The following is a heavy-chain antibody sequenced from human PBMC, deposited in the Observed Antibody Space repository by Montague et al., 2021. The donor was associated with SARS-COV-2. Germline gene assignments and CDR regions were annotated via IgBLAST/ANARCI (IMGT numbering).Heavy chain of an antibody. CDR2: TYYRSKWYN. Sequence: CAISGDSVSSHSAIWNWLRQSPSTGLELLGRTYYRSKWYNDYAVSVKSRIIINPDTSKNQFSLQLNSVTPDDTAVYYCARLKYCIDVWGQGTTVTVSS. CDR3: ARLKYCIDV. V-gene: IGHV6-1*01. CDR1: GDSVSSHSAI. J-gene: IGHJ6*02.